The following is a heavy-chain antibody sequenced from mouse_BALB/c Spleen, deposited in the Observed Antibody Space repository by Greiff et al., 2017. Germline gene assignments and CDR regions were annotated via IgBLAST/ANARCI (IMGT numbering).Heavy chain of an antibody. Sequence: VQLQQSGPELVKPGASVKIPCKASGYTFTDYNMDWVKQSHGKSLEWIGDINPNNGGTIYNQKFKGKATLTVDKSSSTAYMELRSLTSEDTAVYYCARGDITTGFAYWGQGTLVTVSA. D-gene: IGHD1-2*01. J-gene: IGHJ3*01. V-gene: IGHV1-18*01. CDR1: GYTFTDYN. CDR3: ARGDITTGFAY. CDR2: INPNNGGT.